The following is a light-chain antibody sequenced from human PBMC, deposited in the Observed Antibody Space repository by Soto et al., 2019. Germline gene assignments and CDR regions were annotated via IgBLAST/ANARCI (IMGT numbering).Light chain of an antibody. V-gene: IGLV4-69*01. J-gene: IGLJ1*01. CDR1: SGHSSYA. CDR2: LNSDGSH. Sequence: QPVLTQSPSVSASLGASVKLTCTLSSGHSSYAIAWHQQQPERGPRFLLKLNSDGSHNKGDGIPDRFSGSSSGAERFLTISSLTSQDEAEYYCQTWGTDIPVFGTGTKVTVL. CDR3: QTWGTDIPV.